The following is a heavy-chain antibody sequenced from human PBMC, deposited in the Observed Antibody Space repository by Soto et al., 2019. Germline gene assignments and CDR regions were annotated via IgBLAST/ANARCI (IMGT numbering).Heavy chain of an antibody. CDR3: AIWSNWNPLYYRGMDV. CDR2: IILLHNTS. D-gene: IGHD1-20*01. J-gene: IGHJ6*02. Sequence: QVQLLQSGAEVKKPGSSVKVSCKVSGGAFTNYSLNWVRHAPGQGLEWLGGIILLHNTSNYSLKLLVRGSVTADISSNTVYMHLSGLTSDDTATYYCAIWSNWNPLYYRGMDVWGQGTTVTVSS. CDR1: GGAFTNYS. V-gene: IGHV1-69*06.